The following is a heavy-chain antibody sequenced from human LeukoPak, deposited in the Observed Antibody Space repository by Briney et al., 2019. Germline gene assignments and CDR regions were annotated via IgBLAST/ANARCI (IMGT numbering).Heavy chain of an antibody. CDR1: GFTFSTYA. CDR3: AKRPIVAADGTDY. Sequence: GGSLRLSCAASGFTFSTYAMSWVRQAPGKGLEWVSAISGSGGSTFYADSVKGRFTISRDNTKNTLYLQMNSQRGEDTAVYYCAKRPIVAADGTDYWGQGTLVTVSS. V-gene: IGHV3-23*01. D-gene: IGHD6-13*01. J-gene: IGHJ4*02. CDR2: ISGSGGST.